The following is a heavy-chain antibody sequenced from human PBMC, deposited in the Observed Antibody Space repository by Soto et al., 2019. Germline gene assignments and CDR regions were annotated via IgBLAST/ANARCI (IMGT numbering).Heavy chain of an antibody. J-gene: IGHJ4*02. V-gene: IGHV2-5*05. CDR2: IYWDGDK. CDR1: GFSLSTNEVG. D-gene: IGHD2-2*01. Sequence: QITLRESGPTLVKPTQTLTLTCTFSGFSLSTNEVGVGWIRQPPGKALEWVALIYWDGDKHFGPSLKSRLSITPDTSKTQVVVVMANMDPVDTATYDCAHRRVGYGSNRTPVQFDYWGQGTLVTVSS. CDR3: AHRRVGYGSNRTPVQFDY.